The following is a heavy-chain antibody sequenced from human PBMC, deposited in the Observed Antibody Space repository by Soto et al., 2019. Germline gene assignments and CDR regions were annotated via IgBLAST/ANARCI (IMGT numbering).Heavy chain of an antibody. CDR1: GYSFTSYW. CDR2: IYPGDSDT. V-gene: IGHV5-51*01. Sequence: PGESLKISCKGSGYSFTSYWIGWVRQMPGKGLEWMGIIYPGDSDTRYSPSFQGQVTFSADKSISTAYLQWSSLKASDTAMYYCARRRSSGWYGIYYYGMDVWGQGTTVPVSS. CDR3: ARRRSSGWYGIYYYGMDV. D-gene: IGHD6-19*01. J-gene: IGHJ6*02.